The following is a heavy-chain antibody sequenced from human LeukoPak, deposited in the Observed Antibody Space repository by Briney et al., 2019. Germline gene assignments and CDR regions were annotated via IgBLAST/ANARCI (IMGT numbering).Heavy chain of an antibody. V-gene: IGHV3-30*02. J-gene: IGHJ4*02. Sequence: GGSLRLSCAASGFTFSSYGMHWVRQAPGKGLEWVAFIRYDGSNKYYADSVKGRFTISRDNSKNTLYLQMNSLRAEDTAVYYCAREGYDSSGYLDYWGQGTLVTVSS. CDR1: GFTFSSYG. CDR3: AREGYDSSGYLDY. CDR2: IRYDGSNK. D-gene: IGHD3-22*01.